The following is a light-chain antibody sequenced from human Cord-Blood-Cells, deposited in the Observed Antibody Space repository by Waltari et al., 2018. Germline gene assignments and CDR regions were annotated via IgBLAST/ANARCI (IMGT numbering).Light chain of an antibody. CDR1: QSISSY. CDR2: AAS. Sequence: IQITQSPSSLSASLGDRFTITCLSSQSISSYLNWYQQKPGKSPKLLIYAASSLKSGVPSRFSGSGSGTDFTLTISSLQPEDFATYYCQQSYSTLYSFGQGTKLEIK. V-gene: IGKV1-39*01. J-gene: IGKJ2*03. CDR3: QQSYSTLYS.